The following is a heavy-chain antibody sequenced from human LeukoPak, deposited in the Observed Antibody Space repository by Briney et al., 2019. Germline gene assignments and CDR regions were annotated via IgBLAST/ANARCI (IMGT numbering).Heavy chain of an antibody. D-gene: IGHD4-17*01. V-gene: IGHV3-7*01. CDR3: ARVGREYGDYYFDY. CDR2: IKQDGSEK. CDR1: GFPFSSFW. Sequence: GGSLRLSCAASGFPFSSFWMSWVRQAPGKGLEWVANIKQDGSEKYYVDSVKGRFTISRDNAKNSLFLQMSSLRAEDTAVYYCARVGREYGDYYFDYWGQGTLVTVSS. J-gene: IGHJ4*02.